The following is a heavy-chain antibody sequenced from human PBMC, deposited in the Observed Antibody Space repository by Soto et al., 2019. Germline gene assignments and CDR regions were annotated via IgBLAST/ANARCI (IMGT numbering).Heavy chain of an antibody. CDR2: RDQSGGT. J-gene: IGHJ6*02. CDR3: AREDNYGWCREDLDV. V-gene: IGHV4-34*01. D-gene: IGHD6-19*01. Sequence: SQTLSLTCAVSCDSLRGKSWNWIRQSPGKGLEWIGERDQSGGTNYNPSLKSRPIISGDTSKNQFSLTLTSVTAADTAVYYCAREDNYGWCREDLDVLRQGNTVTF. CDR1: CDSLRGKS.